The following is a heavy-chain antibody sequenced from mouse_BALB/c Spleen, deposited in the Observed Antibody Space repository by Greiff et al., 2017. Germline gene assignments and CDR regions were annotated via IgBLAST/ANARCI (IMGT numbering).Heavy chain of an antibody. D-gene: IGHD1-1*01. CDR1: GFTFSSFG. V-gene: IGHV5-17*02. CDR3: ARSEVVATSRAMDY. CDR2: ISSGSSTI. J-gene: IGHJ4*01. Sequence: EVKLMESGGGLVQPGGSRKLSCAASGFTFSSFGMHWVRQAPEKGLEWVAYISSGSSTIYYADTVKGRFTISRDNPKNTLFLQMTSLRSEDTAMYYCARSEVVATSRAMDYWGQGTSVTVSS.